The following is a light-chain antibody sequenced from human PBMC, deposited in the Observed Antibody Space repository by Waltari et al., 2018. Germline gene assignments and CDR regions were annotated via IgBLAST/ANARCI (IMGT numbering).Light chain of an antibody. V-gene: IGLV4-69*01. J-gene: IGLJ3*02. CDR3: QTGGHGTWV. Sequence: QLVLTQSPSASASLGASVKLTCTLSSGHSSTIIASHQHQPEKGPRYLMKVNSDGSHSKGDEIPDRFSGSSSGAERYLTISSLQSEDEADYYCQTGGHGTWVFGGGTKLTVL. CDR1: SGHSSTI. CDR2: VNSDGSH.